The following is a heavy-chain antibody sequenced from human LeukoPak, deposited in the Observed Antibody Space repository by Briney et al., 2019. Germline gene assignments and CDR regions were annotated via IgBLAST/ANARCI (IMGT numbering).Heavy chain of an antibody. CDR1: GGSISSYY. V-gene: IGHV4-59*01. CDR2: IYYSGST. J-gene: IGHJ3*02. CDR3: AGEGCSSTSCYAGAAFDI. D-gene: IGHD2-2*01. Sequence: SETLSLTCTVAGGSISSYYWSWIRQPPGKGLEWIGYIYYSGSTNYNPSLKSRVTITVDTSKNQFSLKLSSVTAADTAVYYCAGEGCSSTSCYAGAAFDIWGQGTMVTVSS.